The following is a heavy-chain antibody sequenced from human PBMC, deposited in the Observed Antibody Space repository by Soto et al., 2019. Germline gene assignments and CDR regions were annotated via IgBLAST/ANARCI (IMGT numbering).Heavy chain of an antibody. CDR3: ARAWISSGYYIYYFDY. CDR1: SGSISSGDYY. Sequence: SETLSLTCTVSSGSISSGDYYWSWIRQPPGKGLEWIGYIYYSGSTYYNPSLKSRVTISVGTSKNQFSLKLSSVTAADTAVYYCARAWISSGYYIYYFDYWGQGTLVTVSS. D-gene: IGHD3-22*01. J-gene: IGHJ4*02. V-gene: IGHV4-30-4*01. CDR2: IYYSGST.